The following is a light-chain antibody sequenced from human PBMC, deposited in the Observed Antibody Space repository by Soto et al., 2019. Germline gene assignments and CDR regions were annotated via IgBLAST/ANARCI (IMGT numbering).Light chain of an antibody. Sequence: DIQMTQSPSSVAASVGDRVTITCRASQNIGNWLAWYQQKPGKVPQLLIYAASSLQSGVPSRFSGSRSGQNFTFTITSLQPEDFATYYCQQTSSAPFTFGPGTKVDIK. V-gene: IGKV1-12*01. CDR3: QQTSSAPFT. J-gene: IGKJ3*01. CDR2: AAS. CDR1: QNIGNW.